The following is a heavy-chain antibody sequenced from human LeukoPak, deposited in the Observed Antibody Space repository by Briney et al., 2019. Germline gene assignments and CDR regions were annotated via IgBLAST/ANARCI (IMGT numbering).Heavy chain of an antibody. CDR1: GFTFTSSA. D-gene: IGHD3-22*01. V-gene: IGHV1-58*02. CDR3: AAVTYDSSGYYHRMDY. Sequence: GTSVTVSCKASGFTFTSSAMQWVRQARGQRLAWIGWIVVGSGNTNYAQKFQERVTITRDMSTSTAYMELSSLRSEDTAVYYCAAVTYDSSGYYHRMDYWGQGTLVTVSS. CDR2: IVVGSGNT. J-gene: IGHJ4*02.